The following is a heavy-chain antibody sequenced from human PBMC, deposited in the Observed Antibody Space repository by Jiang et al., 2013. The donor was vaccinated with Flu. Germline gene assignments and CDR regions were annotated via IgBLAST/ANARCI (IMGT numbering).Heavy chain of an antibody. CDR3: ASHEAASGTVFSFYGMDV. CDR1: GGSISSSSYY. J-gene: IGHJ6*02. Sequence: GSGLVKPSETLSLTCTVSGGSISSSSYYWGWIRQPPEKGLEWIGNIYYSGTTSYNPSLKSRVTMSVDTSKNQFSLKLSSVTAADTAVYYCASHEAASGTVFSFYGMDVWGQGTTVTVSS. V-gene: IGHV4-39*07. CDR2: IYYSGTT. D-gene: IGHD6-13*01.